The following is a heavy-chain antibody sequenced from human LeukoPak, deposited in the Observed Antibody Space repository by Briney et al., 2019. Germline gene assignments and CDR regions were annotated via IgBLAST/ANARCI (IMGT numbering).Heavy chain of an antibody. CDR1: GGSISTYY. CDR2: IYTSGST. Sequence: SETLSLTCAVSGGSISTYYWSWIRQPAGKGLEWIGRIYTSGSTNYNPSLKSRVTMSVDTSKNQFSLNLRSVTAADTAVYYCARGRQDVTMIVVIMTAVSYYLDVWGKGTTVTVS. D-gene: IGHD3-22*01. J-gene: IGHJ6*03. CDR3: ARGRQDVTMIVVIMTAVSYYLDV. V-gene: IGHV4-4*07.